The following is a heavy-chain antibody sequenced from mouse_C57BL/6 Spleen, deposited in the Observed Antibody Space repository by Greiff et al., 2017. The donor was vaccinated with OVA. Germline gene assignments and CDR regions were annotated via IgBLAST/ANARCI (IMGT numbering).Heavy chain of an antibody. CDR3: ARHGLARTGAMDY. Sequence: QVQLQQSGAELVKPGASVKLSCKASGYTFTSYWMHWVKQRPGQGLEWIGMIHPNSGSTNYNEKFKSKATLTVDKSSSTAYMQLSSLTSEDSAVYYCARHGLARTGAMDYWGQGTSVTVSS. J-gene: IGHJ4*01. CDR2: IHPNSGST. V-gene: IGHV1-64*01. D-gene: IGHD3-1*01. CDR1: GYTFTSYW.